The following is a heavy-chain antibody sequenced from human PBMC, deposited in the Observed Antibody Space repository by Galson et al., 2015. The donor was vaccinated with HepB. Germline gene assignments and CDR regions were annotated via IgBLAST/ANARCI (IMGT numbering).Heavy chain of an antibody. Sequence: SLRLSCAASGFTFSSYAMSWVRQAPGKGLEWVSAISGSGGSTYYADSVKGRFTISRDNSKNTLYLQMNSLRAEDTAVYYCAKDFDDYGDQPPGYWGQGTLVTVSS. D-gene: IGHD4-17*01. CDR2: ISGSGGST. V-gene: IGHV3-23*01. J-gene: IGHJ4*02. CDR3: AKDFDDYGDQPPGY. CDR1: GFTFSSYA.